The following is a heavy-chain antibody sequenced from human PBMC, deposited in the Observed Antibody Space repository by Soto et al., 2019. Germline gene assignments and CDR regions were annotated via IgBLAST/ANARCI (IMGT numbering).Heavy chain of an antibody. CDR3: ARDLEGSGSHWLGYNYYAMDV. J-gene: IGHJ6*02. Sequence: GSLRLSCAASGFTISDYYMTWIRQAPGKGLEWVSYISSEGTTTYYADSVRDRFSISLDNAKNSVYLQMNSLGADDSGVYYCARDLEGSGSHWLGYNYYAMDVWGQGTTVTVSS. V-gene: IGHV3-11*01. D-gene: IGHD3-10*01. CDR2: ISSEGTTT. CDR1: GFTISDYY.